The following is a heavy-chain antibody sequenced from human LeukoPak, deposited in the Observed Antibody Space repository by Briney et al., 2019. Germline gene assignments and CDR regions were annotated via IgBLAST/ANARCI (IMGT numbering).Heavy chain of an antibody. D-gene: IGHD3-16*01. CDR3: ARLQGITPQPMTEGFDI. J-gene: IGHJ3*02. Sequence: PGGSLRLSCAASGFSFSSSWMLWVRQTPGKGLVWLSRISPDGSSTSYADSVKGRFTVSRDIARNTLSLRMNSLRAEDSAVYYCARLQGITPQPMTEGFDIWGQGTMVTVSS. CDR1: GFSFSSSW. V-gene: IGHV3-74*01. CDR2: ISPDGSST.